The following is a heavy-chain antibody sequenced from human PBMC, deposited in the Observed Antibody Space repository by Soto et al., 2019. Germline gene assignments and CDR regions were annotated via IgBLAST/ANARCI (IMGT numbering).Heavy chain of an antibody. CDR2: IYSTGNT. V-gene: IGHV3-66*01. D-gene: IGHD4-17*01. Sequence: EVKLVESGGGLVQPGGSLRLSCAASGVTVSNNYMTWVRQAPGKGLELVSSIYSTGNTFYADSVKGRFTISRDNSKNTLYLQMNSLRVEDTPVYYCARNVPVTTLGYWGQGTLVTVSS. CDR1: GVTVSNNY. J-gene: IGHJ4*02. CDR3: ARNVPVTTLGY.